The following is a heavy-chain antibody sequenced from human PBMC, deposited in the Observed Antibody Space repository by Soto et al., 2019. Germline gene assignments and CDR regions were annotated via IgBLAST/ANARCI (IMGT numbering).Heavy chain of an antibody. CDR3: AKGYCSSDCIRTHNSLDP. CDR2: ISGSSSST. CDR1: GFTFSDYA. D-gene: IGHD2-15*01. Sequence: GGALRLSCAASGFTFSDYAMNWVRQAPGKGLEWVSSISGSSSSTYYAGSVKGRFTISRDNSKNTLYLQMSSLRADDTAVYHCAKGYCSSDCIRTHNSLDPSGKGILVTVSS. J-gene: IGHJ5*02. V-gene: IGHV3-23*01.